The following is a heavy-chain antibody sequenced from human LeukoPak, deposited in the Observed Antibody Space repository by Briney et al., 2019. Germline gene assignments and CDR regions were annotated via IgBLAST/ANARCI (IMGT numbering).Heavy chain of an antibody. V-gene: IGHV3-66*01. D-gene: IGHD3-3*01. CDR3: ARDQSPALYYDFWSGYGMDV. CDR2: IYSGGST. J-gene: IGHJ6*02. Sequence: GGSLRLSCAASGFTVSSNYMSRVRQAPGKGLEWVSVIYSGGSTYYADSVKGRFTISRDNSKNTLYLQMNSLRAEDTAVYYCARDQSPALYYDFWSGYGMDVWGQGTTVTVSS. CDR1: GFTVSSNY.